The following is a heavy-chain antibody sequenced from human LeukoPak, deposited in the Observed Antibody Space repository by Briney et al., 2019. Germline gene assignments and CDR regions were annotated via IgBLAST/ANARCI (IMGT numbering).Heavy chain of an antibody. CDR3: ARGAYSSGWYYYFDY. CDR2: INPNSGGT. D-gene: IGHD6-19*01. J-gene: IGHJ4*02. V-gene: IGHV1-2*02. Sequence: GASVKVSCKASGYIFTGYYMHWVRQAPGQGLEWMGWINPNSGGTNYAQKFQGRVTMTRDTSISTAYMELSRLRSDDTAVYYCARGAYSSGWYYYFDYWGQGTLVTVSS. CDR1: GYIFTGYY.